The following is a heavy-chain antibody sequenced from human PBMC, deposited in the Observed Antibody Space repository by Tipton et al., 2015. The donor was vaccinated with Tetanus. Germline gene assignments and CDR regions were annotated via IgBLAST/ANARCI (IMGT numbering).Heavy chain of an antibody. Sequence: SLRLSCAASGFTSESHYMHWVRQTPGKGLLWISRINPDGRRTNYADSVKGRFTISRDNAKNTVYLQMNSLRAEDTAVYFCARRSLTNYSLDVWGQGTPVTVSS. D-gene: IGHD1-1*01. CDR2: INPDGRRT. CDR1: GFTSESHY. V-gene: IGHV3-74*01. CDR3: ARRSLTNYSLDV. J-gene: IGHJ6*02.